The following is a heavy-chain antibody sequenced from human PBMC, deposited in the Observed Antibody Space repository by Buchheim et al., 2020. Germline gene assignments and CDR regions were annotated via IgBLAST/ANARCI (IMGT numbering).Heavy chain of an antibody. CDR2: IGRSGGTT. V-gene: IGHV3-23*01. CDR3: AKEFYAEAGPYY. CDR1: GFTFSNYA. J-gene: IGHJ4*02. Sequence: EVQLLESGGGSVQPGGSLRLSCAASGFTFSNYAMSWVRQAPGKGLEWVSGIGRSGGTTYYADSVKGRFTISRDNSRNTVYLQVNSLRAEDTGVYYCAKEFYAEAGPYYWGQGTL. D-gene: IGHD3-16*01.